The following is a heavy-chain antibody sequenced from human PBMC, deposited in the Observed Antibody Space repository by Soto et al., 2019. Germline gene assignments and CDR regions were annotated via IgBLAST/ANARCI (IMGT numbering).Heavy chain of an antibody. D-gene: IGHD3-10*01. Sequence: SQTLSVTCTVFLGTIIIGGDHWTRYRQPPGKGPEWIGNIFHSGRPYYTPSLQSRVTISLHTSKNHFSLKLSSVPPADTAVYYCARDRYYGSGTYYNFYSGMDVWGQGTTVTVSS. CDR1: LGTIIIGGDH. V-gene: IGHV4-30-4*01. CDR3: ARDRYYGSGTYYNFYSGMDV. J-gene: IGHJ6*02. CDR2: IFHSGRP.